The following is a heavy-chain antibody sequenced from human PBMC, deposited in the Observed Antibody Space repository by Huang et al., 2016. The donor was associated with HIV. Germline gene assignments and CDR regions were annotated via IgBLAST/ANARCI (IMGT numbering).Heavy chain of an antibody. CDR1: GFTFDNYA. Sequence: EVQLLESGGGLVQPGGSLRLSCAASGFTFDNYAMSWVRQAPGKGLEWVSVITTSGGRTYYADSVKGRFTISRDNSKNTLYLQMNSLRAEDTAVYYCAKDRDNWDYWFFDLWGRGTLVTVSS. D-gene: IGHD1-1*01. V-gene: IGHV3-23*01. CDR2: ITTSGGRT. J-gene: IGHJ2*01. CDR3: AKDRDNWDYWFFDL.